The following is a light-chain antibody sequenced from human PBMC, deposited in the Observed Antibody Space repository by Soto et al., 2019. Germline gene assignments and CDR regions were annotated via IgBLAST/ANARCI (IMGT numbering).Light chain of an antibody. CDR3: CSYAGSSTFPFV. CDR1: SSDVGSYNL. Sequence: LTQPASVSGSPGQSITISCTGTSSDVGSYNLVSWYQQHPGKAPKLTIYEVSKRPSGVSNRFSGSKSGNTASLTISGLQAEDEADYYCCSYAGSSTFPFVFGTGTKVTVL. CDR2: EVS. J-gene: IGLJ1*01. V-gene: IGLV2-23*02.